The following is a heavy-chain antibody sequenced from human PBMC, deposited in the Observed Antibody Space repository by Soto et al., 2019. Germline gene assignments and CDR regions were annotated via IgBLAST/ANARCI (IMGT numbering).Heavy chain of an antibody. CDR3: AELGYFGDYDRY. CDR1: DFTFTNYL. CDR2: ISSSGSYI. V-gene: IGHV3-21*01. J-gene: IGHJ4*02. D-gene: IGHD4-17*01. Sequence: GGSLRLSCAASDFTFTNYLVNWVRQAPGKGLEWVSSISSSGSYIYYADSVKGRFTISRDKAKNSLYLQMNSLRAEDTAVYYCAELGYFGDYDRYWSQGTLVTVSS.